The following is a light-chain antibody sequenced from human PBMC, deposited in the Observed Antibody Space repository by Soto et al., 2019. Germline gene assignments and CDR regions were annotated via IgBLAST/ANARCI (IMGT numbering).Light chain of an antibody. CDR2: AVS. CDR1: QSITSY. CDR3: QQSYNTPYT. J-gene: IGKJ2*01. Sequence: DIQMTQSPSSLSASVGDRVTITCRVSQSITSYLNWYQHKPGRAPMLLIYAVSNLQRGVPSRFSGSGSGTDFTLTISGLQPEDLGTYYCQQSYNTPYTFGQGTKLQIK. V-gene: IGKV1-39*01.